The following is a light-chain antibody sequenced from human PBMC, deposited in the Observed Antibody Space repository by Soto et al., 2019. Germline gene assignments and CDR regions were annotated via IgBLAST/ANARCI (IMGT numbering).Light chain of an antibody. CDR2: TTS. Sequence: DIQMTQSPSSLSASVGDRVTITCRASQNIDFYLNWYQQKPGKAPQLLIYTTSTLQSGVPSRFSGLGAVTDYSLTISSLQPEAFETYYCQQSYGVPLTFGGGTKVDIK. J-gene: IGKJ4*01. CDR1: QNIDFY. CDR3: QQSYGVPLT. V-gene: IGKV1-39*01.